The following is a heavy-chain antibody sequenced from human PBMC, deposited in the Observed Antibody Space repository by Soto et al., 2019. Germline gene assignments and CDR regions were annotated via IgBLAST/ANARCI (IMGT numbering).Heavy chain of an antibody. CDR3: AREGRDYGDYITPLAD. Sequence: EVQLLDSGGALVQPGGSLRLSCAASGFSFSSDAMTWVHQAPGKGLEWVSGISATGGSTFYADSVKGRFTISRDNSKYTLYLQMNSLRVEDTAVYFCAREGRDYGDYITPLADWGQGTLVTVSS. CDR1: GFSFSSDA. J-gene: IGHJ4*02. V-gene: IGHV3-23*01. CDR2: ISATGGST. D-gene: IGHD4-17*01.